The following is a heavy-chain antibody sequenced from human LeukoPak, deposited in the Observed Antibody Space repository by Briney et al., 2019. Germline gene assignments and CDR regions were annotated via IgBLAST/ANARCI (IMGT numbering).Heavy chain of an antibody. Sequence: PSETLSLTCAVYGGSFSGYYWSWIRQPPGKGLEWIGEINHSGSTNYNPSLKSRVTISVDTSKNQFSLKLSSVTAADTAVYYCARVWSGDGAFDIWGQGTMVTVSS. CDR3: ARVWSGDGAFDI. J-gene: IGHJ3*02. D-gene: IGHD3-10*01. CDR1: GGSFSGYY. CDR2: INHSGST. V-gene: IGHV4-34*01.